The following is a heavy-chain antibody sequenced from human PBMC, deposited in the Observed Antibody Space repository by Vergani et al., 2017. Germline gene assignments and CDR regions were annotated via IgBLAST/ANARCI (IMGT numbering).Heavy chain of an antibody. V-gene: IGHV3-9*01. J-gene: IGHJ4*02. CDR3: AKGATREWQYLALY. CDR2: ISWNSGSI. D-gene: IGHD1-26*01. CDR1: GFTFDDYA. Sequence: EVQLVESGGGLVQPGRSLRLSCAASGFTFDDYAMHWVRQAPGKGLEWVSGISWNSGSIGYADSVTGRFTISRDNAKNSLYLQMNSLRAEDTALYYCAKGATREWQYLALYWGQGTLVTVSS.